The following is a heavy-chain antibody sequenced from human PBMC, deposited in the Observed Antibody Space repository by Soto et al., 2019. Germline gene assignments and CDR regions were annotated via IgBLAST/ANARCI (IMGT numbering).Heavy chain of an antibody. J-gene: IGHJ4*02. CDR3: APRGAVAPRGY. D-gene: IGHD2-15*01. CDR2: INHIGYT. Sequence: QVQLQQWGAGLLKPSETLSLTCAVSGGSFSDFYWTWIRQLPGKGLEWIGEINHIGYTNYNPSLESPVAISAATSKNQFSLTLRSVPAADTAVYYCAPRGAVAPRGYWGQGTLLTVSS. CDR1: GGSFSDFY. V-gene: IGHV4-34*02.